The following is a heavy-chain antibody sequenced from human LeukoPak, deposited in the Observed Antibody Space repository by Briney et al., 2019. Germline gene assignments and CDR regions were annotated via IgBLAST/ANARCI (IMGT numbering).Heavy chain of an antibody. CDR1: GYIFTSYY. D-gene: IGHD2-8*01. Sequence: ASVKVSCKASGYIFTSYYMYWVRQAPGQGLEWIGIISPSGSSTTYAQKFQGRVTMTRDMSTSTVYMELSSLRSEDTAVYYCARAYCTNGVCYTRGSIWGQGTMVTVSS. J-gene: IGHJ3*02. V-gene: IGHV1-46*01. CDR3: ARAYCTNGVCYTRGSI. CDR2: ISPSGSST.